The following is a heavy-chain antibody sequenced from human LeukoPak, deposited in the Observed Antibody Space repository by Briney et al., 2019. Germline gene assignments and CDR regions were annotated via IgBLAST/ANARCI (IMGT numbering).Heavy chain of an antibody. Sequence: GGSLRLSCAASGFTFSTYAMHWVRQAPGKGLEWVAVISYDGSSKYFADSVKGRFTISRDNSKNTLYLQMNSLRAEDTAVYYCANPSPVAADYWGQGTLVTVSS. J-gene: IGHJ4*02. CDR3: ANPSPVAADY. CDR1: GFTFSTYA. V-gene: IGHV3-30-3*01. D-gene: IGHD6-19*01. CDR2: ISYDGSSK.